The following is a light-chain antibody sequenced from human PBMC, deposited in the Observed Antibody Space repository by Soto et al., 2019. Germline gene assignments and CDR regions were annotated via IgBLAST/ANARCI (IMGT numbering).Light chain of an antibody. CDR2: AVN. V-gene: IGLV2-11*01. J-gene: IGLJ3*02. Sequence: QSALTQPRSVSGSPGQSVTISCTGTSSDVVDYNYVSWYQQHPGKAPKLLIYAVNMRPSGVPARFSGSKSGNTASLTISGIQAEDEADYSCCSYAGSYTWVFGGGTKVTVL. CDR1: SSDVVDYNY. CDR3: CSYAGSYTWV.